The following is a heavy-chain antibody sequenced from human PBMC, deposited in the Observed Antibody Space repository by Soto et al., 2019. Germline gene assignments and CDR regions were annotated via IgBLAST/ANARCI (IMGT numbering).Heavy chain of an antibody. D-gene: IGHD3-9*01. V-gene: IGHV3-33*06. CDR3: AKDAKILDWLPTSYYFDF. CDR2: IWYDGSNK. CDR1: GFTFSSYG. J-gene: IGHJ4*02. Sequence: GGSLRLSCAASGFTFSSYGMHWVRQAPGKGLEWVAVIWYDGSNKYYADSVKGRFTISRDNSKNTLYLQMNSLRAEDTAVYYCAKDAKILDWLPTSYYFDFWGQGALVTVSS.